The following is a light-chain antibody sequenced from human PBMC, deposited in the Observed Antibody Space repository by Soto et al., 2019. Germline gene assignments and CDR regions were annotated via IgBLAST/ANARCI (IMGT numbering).Light chain of an antibody. CDR1: QSVSSF. J-gene: IGKJ2*01. V-gene: IGKV3-11*01. CDR2: DTS. CDR3: QQRNYWSPFT. Sequence: EIVLTQSPTTLSLSPGERATLSCRASQSVSSFLAWYQQKPGQAPRLLIYDTSTRSTGVPARFSGSGSGTDFSIITSNREPADFSAYYCQQRNYWSPFTFGQGTRLEIK.